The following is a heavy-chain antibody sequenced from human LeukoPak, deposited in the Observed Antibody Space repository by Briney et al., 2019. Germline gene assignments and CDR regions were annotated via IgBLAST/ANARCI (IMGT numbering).Heavy chain of an antibody. Sequence: GGSLRLSCSASGFSFSSYWMNWVRQAPRKGPEWESNKKEDGSDEYYVDSVKGRFTASRDNAKYSLYLQMNSLRAADTAVYYCARGSSNACDIWGQGTMVTVSS. V-gene: IGHV3-7*05. CDR3: ARGSSNACDI. CDR1: GFSFSSYW. CDR2: KKEDGSDE. D-gene: IGHD3-10*01. J-gene: IGHJ3*02.